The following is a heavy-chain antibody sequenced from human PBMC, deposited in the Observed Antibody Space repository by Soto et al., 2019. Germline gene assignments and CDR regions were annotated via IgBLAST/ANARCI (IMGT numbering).Heavy chain of an antibody. CDR1: GGSISSGGYS. V-gene: IGHV4-30-2*01. Sequence: NPSETLSLTCAVSGGSISSGGYSWSWIRQPPGKGLEWIGYIYHSGSTYYNPSLKSRVTISVDRSKNQFSLKLSSVTAADTAVYYCARVGDGDFLNWFDPWGQGTLVTVSS. CDR2: IYHSGST. J-gene: IGHJ5*02. D-gene: IGHD4-17*01. CDR3: ARVGDGDFLNWFDP.